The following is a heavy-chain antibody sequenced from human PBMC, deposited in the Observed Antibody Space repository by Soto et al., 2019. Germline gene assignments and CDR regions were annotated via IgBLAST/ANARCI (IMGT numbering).Heavy chain of an antibody. Sequence: SETLSLTCTVSGGSISSGGYYWSWIRQHPGKGLEWIGYIYYSGSTYYNPSLKSRVTISVDTSKNQFSLKLSSVTAADTAVYYCARLITKSSEDWFDPWGQGTLVTVSS. CDR2: IYYSGST. J-gene: IGHJ5*02. D-gene: IGHD1-1*01. V-gene: IGHV4-31*03. CDR3: ARLITKSSEDWFDP. CDR1: GGSISSGGYY.